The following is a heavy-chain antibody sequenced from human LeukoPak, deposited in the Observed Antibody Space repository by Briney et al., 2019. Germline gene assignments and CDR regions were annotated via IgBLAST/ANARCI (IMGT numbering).Heavy chain of an antibody. J-gene: IGHJ3*02. CDR1: GGSYSGYY. CDR2: INHSGST. Sequence: SETLSLTCAVYGGSYSGYYWSWIRQPPGKGLEWIGEINHSGSTNYNPSLKSRVTISVDTSKNQFSLKLSSVTAADTAVYYCASPIGEYHYDSSGPNDAFDIWGQGTMVTVSS. D-gene: IGHD3-22*01. V-gene: IGHV4-34*01. CDR3: ASPIGEYHYDSSGPNDAFDI.